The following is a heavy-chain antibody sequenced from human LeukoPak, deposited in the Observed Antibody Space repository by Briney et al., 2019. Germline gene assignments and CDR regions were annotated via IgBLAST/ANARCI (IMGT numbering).Heavy chain of an antibody. CDR1: GFTFSDDY. Sequence: GGSLRLSCAASGFTFSDDYMSWIRQAPGKGLEWVSYISDSGYTIYYADSVKGRFTISRDNAENSLYLQMNSLRAEDTAVYYCARDREQWLHGGAFDIWGQGTMVTVSS. V-gene: IGHV3-11*04. D-gene: IGHD6-19*01. CDR3: ARDREQWLHGGAFDI. CDR2: ISDSGYTI. J-gene: IGHJ3*02.